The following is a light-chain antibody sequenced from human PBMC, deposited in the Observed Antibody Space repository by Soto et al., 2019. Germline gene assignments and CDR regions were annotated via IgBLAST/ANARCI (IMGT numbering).Light chain of an antibody. CDR1: QSISRW. Sequence: DIPMTQSPSTLSASVGDRVTITCRARQSISRWLAWYQQKPGKAPKLLIYDASSLESGVPSRFSGSGSGTEFTLTISSLQPDDFATYYCQQYGTFYSFGQGTKLEIK. J-gene: IGKJ2*03. CDR2: DAS. CDR3: QQYGTFYS. V-gene: IGKV1-5*01.